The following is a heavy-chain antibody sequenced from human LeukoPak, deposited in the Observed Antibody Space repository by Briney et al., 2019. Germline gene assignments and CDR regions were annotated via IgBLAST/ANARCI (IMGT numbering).Heavy chain of an antibody. V-gene: IGHV4-59*01. CDR2: IYYSGST. J-gene: IGHJ4*02. D-gene: IGHD3-22*01. CDR1: GGSISSYY. CDR3: ARVPSYDSSGYSPYYYFDY. Sequence: PSETLSLTCTVSGGSISSYYWSWIRQPPGKGLEWIGYIYYSGSTNYNPSLKSRVTISVDTSKNQFSLKLSSVTAADTAVYYCARVPSYDSSGYSPYYYFDYWGQGTLVTVSS.